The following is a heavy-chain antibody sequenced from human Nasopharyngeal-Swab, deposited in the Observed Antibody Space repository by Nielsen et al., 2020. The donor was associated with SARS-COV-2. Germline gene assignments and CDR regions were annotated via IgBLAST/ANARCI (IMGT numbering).Heavy chain of an antibody. CDR3: ARMDAATDF. Sequence: RQAPGKGLEWVRYVYYTGGTSYDPSLKSRVTISLDTSKKQFSLRLTSVTPADTAIYYCARMDAATDFWGQGTLVTVSS. J-gene: IGHJ4*02. D-gene: IGHD2-15*01. V-gene: IGHV4-59*08. CDR2: VYYTGGT.